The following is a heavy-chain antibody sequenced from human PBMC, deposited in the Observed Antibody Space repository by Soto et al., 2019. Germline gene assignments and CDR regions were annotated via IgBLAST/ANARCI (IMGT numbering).Heavy chain of an antibody. CDR2: IIPILGIA. V-gene: IGHV1-69*02. Sequence: QVQLVQSGAEVKKPGSSVKVSCKATGGTFSSYTISWVRQAPGQGLEWMGRIIPILGIANYAQKFQGRVTITADKSTSTAYMELSSLRSEDTAVYYCARSYSSGWGDYWGQGTLVTVSS. CDR3: ARSYSSGWGDY. J-gene: IGHJ4*02. CDR1: GGTFSSYT. D-gene: IGHD6-19*01.